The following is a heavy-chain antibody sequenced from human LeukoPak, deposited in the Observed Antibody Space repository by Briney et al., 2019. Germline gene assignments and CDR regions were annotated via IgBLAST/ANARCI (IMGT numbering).Heavy chain of an antibody. D-gene: IGHD6-25*01. Sequence: GGSLRLSCAASGFTFSSYSMNWVRQAPGKGLEWVSSITRSSTIYYADSVKGRFTSSRDNAKNSLYLQMNSLRAEDTAVYYCASQSGYWGQGTLVTVSS. CDR1: GFTFSSYS. J-gene: IGHJ4*02. V-gene: IGHV3-21*01. CDR3: ASQSGY. CDR2: ITRSSTI.